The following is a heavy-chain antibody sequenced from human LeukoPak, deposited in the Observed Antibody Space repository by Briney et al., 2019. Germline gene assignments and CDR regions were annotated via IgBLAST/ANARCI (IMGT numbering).Heavy chain of an antibody. CDR1: GFTFSSYG. J-gene: IGHJ4*02. V-gene: IGHV3-30*02. D-gene: IGHD2-15*01. CDR2: IRYDGSNK. CDR3: ARDGYCSGGSCLYFDY. Sequence: PGGSLRLSCAASGFTFSSYGMHWVRQAPGKGLEWVAFIRYDGSNKYYADSVKGRFTISRDNSKNTLYLQMNSLRAEDTAVYYCARDGYCSGGSCLYFDYWGQGTLVTVSS.